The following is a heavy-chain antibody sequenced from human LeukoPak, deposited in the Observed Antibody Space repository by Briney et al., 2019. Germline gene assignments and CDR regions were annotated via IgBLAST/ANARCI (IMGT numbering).Heavy chain of an antibody. J-gene: IGHJ4*02. V-gene: IGHV3-49*03. Sequence: PGGSLRLSCTASGFTFGDYAMSWFRQAPGKGLEWVGFIRSKAYGGTTEYAASVKGRFTISRDDSKSIAYPQMNSLKTEDTAVYYCTRKIRWFGEFPMGYWGQGTLVTVSS. CDR2: IRSKAYGGTT. CDR1: GFTFGDYA. CDR3: TRKIRWFGEFPMGY. D-gene: IGHD3-10*01.